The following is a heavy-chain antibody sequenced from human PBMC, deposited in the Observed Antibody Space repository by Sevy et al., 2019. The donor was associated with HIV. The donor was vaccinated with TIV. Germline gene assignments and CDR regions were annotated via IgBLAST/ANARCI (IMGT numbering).Heavy chain of an antibody. J-gene: IGHJ4*02. V-gene: IGHV1-24*01. CDR1: GYTLTELS. CDR3: ATDHPPCCSSTSCYDY. CDR2: FDPEDGET. D-gene: IGHD2-2*01. Sequence: ASVKVSCKVSGYTLTELSMHWVRQAPGKGLEWMGGFDPEDGETIYAQKFQGRVTMTEDTSTDTAYMELSSLRSEDTAVYYCATDHPPCCSSTSCYDYWGQGTLVTVSS.